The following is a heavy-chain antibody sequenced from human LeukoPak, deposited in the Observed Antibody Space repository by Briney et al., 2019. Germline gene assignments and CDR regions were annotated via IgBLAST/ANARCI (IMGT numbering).Heavy chain of an antibody. V-gene: IGHV4-61*02. D-gene: IGHD3-22*01. CDR1: GGSISSGNYY. J-gene: IGHJ5*02. CDR3: AWGDSSGYPFDP. CDR2: IYTSGGTSGST. Sequence: SETLSLTCTVSGGSISSGNYYWGWIRQPAGKGLEWIGRIYTSGGTSGSTYYNPSLKSRVNISGNTSKNQYSLKLSSVTAADTAVYYCAWGDSSGYPFDPWGQGTLVTVSS.